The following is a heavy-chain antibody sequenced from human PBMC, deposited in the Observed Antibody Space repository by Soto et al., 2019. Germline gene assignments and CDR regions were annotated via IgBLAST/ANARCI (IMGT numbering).Heavy chain of an antibody. D-gene: IGHD2-8*01. J-gene: IGHJ6*02. CDR3: ARAPRAYCTNGVCFTDYYGMDV. CDR2: IYYSGST. V-gene: IGHV4-31*03. CDR1: GGSISSGGYY. Sequence: TLSLTCTVSGGSISSGGYYWSWIRQHPGKGLEWIGYIYYSGSTYYNPSLKSRVTISVDTSKNQFSLKLSSVTAADTAVYYCARAPRAYCTNGVCFTDYYGMDVWGQGTTVTVSS.